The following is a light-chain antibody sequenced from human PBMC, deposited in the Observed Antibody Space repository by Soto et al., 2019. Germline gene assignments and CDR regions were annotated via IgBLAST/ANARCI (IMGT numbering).Light chain of an antibody. J-gene: IGKJ4*01. V-gene: IGKV4-1*01. CDR1: QSVLYSSNNKNY. CDR3: RQYYSTPALT. CDR2: WAS. Sequence: DIVMTQSPDSLAVSLGARATINCKSSQSVLYSSNNKNYLAWYQQKPGQPPKLLIYWASTRESGVPDLCSGSGSGTDFTLTISSLQAEDVAVYCCRQYYSTPALTFGGGTTVDIK.